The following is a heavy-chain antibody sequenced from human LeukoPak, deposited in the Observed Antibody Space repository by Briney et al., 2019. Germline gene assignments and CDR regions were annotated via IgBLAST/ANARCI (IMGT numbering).Heavy chain of an antibody. CDR1: GYTFTSYA. V-gene: IGHV1-8*03. D-gene: IGHD5-18*01. CDR3: ARGRGYSLGRLSTYDY. J-gene: IGHJ4*02. CDR2: MNPNSGNT. Sequence: GASVKVSCKASGYTFTSYAMHWVRQAPGQGLEWMGWMNPNSGNTGYAQKFQGRVTITRNTSISTAYMELSSLRSEDTAVYYCARGRGYSLGRLSTYDYWGQGTLVTVSS.